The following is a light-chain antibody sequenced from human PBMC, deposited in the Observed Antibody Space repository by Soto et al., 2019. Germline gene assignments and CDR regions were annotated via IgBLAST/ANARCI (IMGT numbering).Light chain of an antibody. CDR1: SGHSNYA. Sequence: QSVLTQSPSASASLGASVKLTCTLSSGHSNYAIAWHQQQPEKGPRFLMKLTSDGSHIKGDGIPDRFSGSSSGSERYLTISSLQSEDEADYYCQTWGSGHVVFGGGTKLTVL. V-gene: IGLV4-69*01. J-gene: IGLJ2*01. CDR2: LTSDGSH. CDR3: QTWGSGHVV.